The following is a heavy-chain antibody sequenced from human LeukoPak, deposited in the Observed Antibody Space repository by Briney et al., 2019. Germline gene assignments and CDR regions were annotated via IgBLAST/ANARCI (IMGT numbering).Heavy chain of an antibody. D-gene: IGHD1-1*01. CDR3: AAWGDGGND. CDR2: IHPDGSYK. Sequence: GGSLRFSCAAPGFTLSHYWMNWLRQAPGIGLEWVATIHPDGSYKRYVDSAKDRFLVSRDNAKNSLYLQMSGLRVEDTAVYYCAAWGDGGNDWGQGTLVTVSS. J-gene: IGHJ4*02. CDR1: GFTLSHYW. V-gene: IGHV3-7*05.